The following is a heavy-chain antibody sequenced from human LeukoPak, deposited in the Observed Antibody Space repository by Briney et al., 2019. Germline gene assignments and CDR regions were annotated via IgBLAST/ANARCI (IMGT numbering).Heavy chain of an antibody. CDR3: ARGRDDYVWGSYRFDY. CDR2: IYYSGST. J-gene: IGHJ4*02. V-gene: IGHV4-59*01. Sequence: SETLSLTCTVCGGSISSYYWSWIRQPPGKGLEWIGYIYYSGSTNYNPSLKSRVTISVDTSKSQFSLKLSSVTAADTAVYYCARGRDDYVWGSYRFDYWGQGTLVTVSS. D-gene: IGHD3-16*02. CDR1: GGSISSYY.